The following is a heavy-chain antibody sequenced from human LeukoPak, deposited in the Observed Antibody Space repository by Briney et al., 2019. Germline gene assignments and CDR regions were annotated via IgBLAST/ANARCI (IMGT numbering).Heavy chain of an antibody. CDR2: IYHSGST. CDR3: ARRWYYDSSGYLDY. J-gene: IGHJ4*02. Sequence: PSETLSLTCAVSGGSISSRNWWSWVRQPPGKGLEWIGEIYHSGSTNYNPSLKSRVTISVDTSKNQFSLKLSSVTAADTAVYYCARRWYYDSSGYLDYWGQGTLVTVSS. V-gene: IGHV4-4*02. CDR1: GGSISSRNW. D-gene: IGHD3-22*01.